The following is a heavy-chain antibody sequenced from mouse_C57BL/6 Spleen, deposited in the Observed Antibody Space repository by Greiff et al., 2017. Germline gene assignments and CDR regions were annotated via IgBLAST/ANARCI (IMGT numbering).Heavy chain of an antibody. V-gene: IGHV1-47*01. CDR3: ARRGGYDAMDY. Sequence: QVQLQQPGAELVKPGASVKLSCKASGYTFTNYSIQWMKQNPGKSLEWIGNFHPYNDGTKSNEKFKGKATLTVEKSSSTVYLELSRLTSDDSAVYDCARRGGYDAMDYWGQGTSVTVSS. J-gene: IGHJ4*01. CDR2: FHPYNDGT. CDR1: GYTFTNYS.